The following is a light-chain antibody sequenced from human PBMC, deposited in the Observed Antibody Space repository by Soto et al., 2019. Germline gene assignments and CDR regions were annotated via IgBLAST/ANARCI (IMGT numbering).Light chain of an antibody. J-gene: IGKJ1*01. CDR3: QQYGSSGT. V-gene: IGKV3-20*01. Sequence: EIVVTQSPGTLSLSPGERATLSCRASQSVSNNYLAWYQQKPGQTPSLLIYGASNSATGIPDRFSGSGSGTDFTLTISRQEPEDFAVYYCQQYGSSGTFGQGTKVEIK. CDR2: GAS. CDR1: QSVSNNY.